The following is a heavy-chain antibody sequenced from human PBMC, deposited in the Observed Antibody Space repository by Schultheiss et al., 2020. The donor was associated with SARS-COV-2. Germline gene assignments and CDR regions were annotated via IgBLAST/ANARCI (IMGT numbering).Heavy chain of an antibody. CDR2: IYTSGST. D-gene: IGHD2-2*01. Sequence: SETLSLTCTVSGGSISSYYWSWIRQPAGKGLEWIGRIYTSGSTFYNPSLKSRVTMSVDTSKNQFSLMLSSVTAADTAVYYCARTMGYCSTTSCPYFDYWGQGTLVTVSS. CDR3: ARTMGYCSTTSCPYFDY. J-gene: IGHJ4*02. CDR1: GGSISSYY. V-gene: IGHV4-4*07.